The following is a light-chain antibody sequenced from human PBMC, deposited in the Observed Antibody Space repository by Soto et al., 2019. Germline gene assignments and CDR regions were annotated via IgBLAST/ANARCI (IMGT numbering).Light chain of an antibody. CDR3: CSHSASHSSWV. CDR2: DVT. Sequence: QSALTQPRSVSGSPGQSVAISCTGTSGDVGGSNYVSWYQQHPGTAPKLLIFDVTKRPSGVPDRFSGSKSGNTASLTISGLQAEDEADYSCCSHSASHSSWVFGGGTKLTVL. CDR1: SGDVGGSNY. J-gene: IGLJ3*02. V-gene: IGLV2-11*01.